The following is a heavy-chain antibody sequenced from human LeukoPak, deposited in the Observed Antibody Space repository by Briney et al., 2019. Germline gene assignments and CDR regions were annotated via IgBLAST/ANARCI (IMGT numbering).Heavy chain of an antibody. CDR3: ARDWGCSSTSCSVEGIYYYYMDV. J-gene: IGHJ6*03. Sequence: ASVTVSCKASGYTFTSYGISWVRQAPGQGLEWMGWISAYNGNTNYAQKLQGRVTMTTDTSTSTAYMELRSLRSDDTAVYYCARDWGCSSTSCSVEGIYYYYMDVWGKGTTVTVPS. V-gene: IGHV1-18*01. CDR2: ISAYNGNT. CDR1: GYTFTSYG. D-gene: IGHD2-2*01.